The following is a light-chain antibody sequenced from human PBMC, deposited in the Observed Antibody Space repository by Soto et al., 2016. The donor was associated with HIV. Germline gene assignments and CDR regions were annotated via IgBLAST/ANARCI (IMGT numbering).Light chain of an antibody. Sequence: EIVMTQSPLSLPVTPGEPASISCNSSQSLLHGNGYNYLDWYVQKPGQSPQLLIYLGSNRASGVPDRFSGSGSGTNFTLKISRVEAEDVGIYYCMQGIHLPRTFGRGTKVEIK. V-gene: IGKV2-28*01. J-gene: IGKJ4*02. CDR3: MQGIHLPRT. CDR1: QSLLHGNGYNY. CDR2: LGS.